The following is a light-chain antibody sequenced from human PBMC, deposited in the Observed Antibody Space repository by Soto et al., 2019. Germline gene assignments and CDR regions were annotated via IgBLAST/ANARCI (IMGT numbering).Light chain of an antibody. CDR3: QEYYSTPPA. V-gene: IGKV4-1*01. CDR2: WAS. Sequence: DIVMTQSPDSLAVSLGERATINCKSSQSVLYSSNNKNFLAWYQQKPGQPPKLLIYWASIRASGVPDRFSGSGSGTDFTLTISTLQAEDVAVYYCQEYYSTPPAFGQGTKVGIK. J-gene: IGKJ1*01. CDR1: QSVLYSSNNKNF.